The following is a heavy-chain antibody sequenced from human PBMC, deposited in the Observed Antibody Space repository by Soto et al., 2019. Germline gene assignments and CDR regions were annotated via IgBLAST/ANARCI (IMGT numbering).Heavy chain of an antibody. D-gene: IGHD2-15*01. Sequence: QVPLVQSGGEVKKPGASVKVSCEASGYTFTNYGITWVRQAPGQGLEWLGWSSAYSGVAKYAQKFQDRVTMTTDTSTSTAYMDLRSRSSDDTAVYYCARGPRSGYCTGGSCHYFDYWGQGTLVTVSS. J-gene: IGHJ4*02. V-gene: IGHV1-18*01. CDR3: ARGPRSGYCTGGSCHYFDY. CDR2: SSAYSGVA. CDR1: GYTFTNYG.